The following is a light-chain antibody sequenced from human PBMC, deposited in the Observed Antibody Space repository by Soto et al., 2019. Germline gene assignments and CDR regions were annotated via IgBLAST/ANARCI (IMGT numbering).Light chain of an antibody. CDR1: QSVSSN. V-gene: IGKV3-15*01. CDR3: QQHKNWPPT. CDR2: GAS. J-gene: IGKJ1*01. Sequence: ETVMTQSPATLSVSPGERATLSCRASQSVSSNLAWYQKKPGQAPRLLIYGASTRATGIPARFTGSGSGTEFTLSISSLQSEDFAVYYCQQHKNWPPTFGQGTKVEIK.